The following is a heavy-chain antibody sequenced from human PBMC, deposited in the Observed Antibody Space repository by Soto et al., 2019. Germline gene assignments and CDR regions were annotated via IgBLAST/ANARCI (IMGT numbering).Heavy chain of an antibody. CDR3: AKDHSGSNSLDY. J-gene: IGHJ4*02. D-gene: IGHD2-15*01. Sequence: GSLRLSCAASGFTFSGYWMHWVRQVPGKGLEWVSRMNTDGRKRHYADSVKGRFTISRDNVKNTLYLQMNSLRVEDSAVYYCAKDHSGSNSLDYWGLGTLVTVSS. CDR2: MNTDGRKR. V-gene: IGHV3-74*01. CDR1: GFTFSGYW.